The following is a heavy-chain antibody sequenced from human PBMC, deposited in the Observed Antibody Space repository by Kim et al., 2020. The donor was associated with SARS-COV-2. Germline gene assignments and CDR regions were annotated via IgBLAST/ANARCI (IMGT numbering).Heavy chain of an antibody. V-gene: IGHV3-23*01. CDR2: IRGGGDT. CDR3: WGYGAFSY. J-gene: IGHJ4*02. CDR1: GFTLSNNA. Sequence: GGSLRLSCAASGFTLSNNAMTWVRQAPGKGLEWVSDIRGGGDTYYADSVKGRFTFSRDDSQNVLFLQMDSLRADDTALSYCWGYGAFSYWGQGTLVTVSS. D-gene: IGHD3-16*01.